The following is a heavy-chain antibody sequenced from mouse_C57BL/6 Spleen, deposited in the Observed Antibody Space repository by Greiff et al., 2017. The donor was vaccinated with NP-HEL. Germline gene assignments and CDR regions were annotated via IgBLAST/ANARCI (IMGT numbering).Heavy chain of an antibody. Sequence: DVKLQESGGGLVQPGGSMKLSCAASGFTFSDAWMDWVRQSPEKGLEWVAEIRNKASNHATYYAESVKGRFTISRDDSKSSVYLQMISLRAEDTGIYYCTRPLRRDWYFDFWGTGTTVTVSS. CDR2: IRNKASNHAT. J-gene: IGHJ1*03. CDR3: TRPLRRDWYFDF. V-gene: IGHV6-6*01. CDR1: GFTFSDAW. D-gene: IGHD2-12*01.